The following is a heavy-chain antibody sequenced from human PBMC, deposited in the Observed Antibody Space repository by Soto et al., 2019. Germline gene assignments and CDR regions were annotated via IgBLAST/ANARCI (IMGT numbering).Heavy chain of an antibody. V-gene: IGHV4-34*01. J-gene: IGHJ6*03. CDR1: GGSFSGYY. D-gene: IGHD6-6*01. CDR3: ASDSSSSPRANYYYYYYMDV. Sequence: SETLSLTCAVYGGSFSGYYWSWIRQPPGKGLEWIGEINHSGSTNYNPSLKSRVTISVDTSKNQFSLKLSSVTAADTAVYYCASDSSSSPRANYYYYYYMDVWGKGTTVTVSS. CDR2: INHSGST.